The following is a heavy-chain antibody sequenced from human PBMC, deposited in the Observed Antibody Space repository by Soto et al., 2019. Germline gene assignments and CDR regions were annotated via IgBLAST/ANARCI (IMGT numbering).Heavy chain of an antibody. J-gene: IGHJ4*02. CDR2: AYHNGLT. D-gene: IGHD6-19*01. CDR3: ARDAAVPGESDRFDY. CDR1: GDSVTSNVW. V-gene: IGHV4-4*02. Sequence: KTSETLSLTXAVSGDSVTSNVWWSWVRQPPGKGLEWIGEAYHNGLTDYNPSLKSRVTMSVDTSKNEFSLKLTSLTAADTAIYYCARDAAVPGESDRFDYWGQGTLVTVSS.